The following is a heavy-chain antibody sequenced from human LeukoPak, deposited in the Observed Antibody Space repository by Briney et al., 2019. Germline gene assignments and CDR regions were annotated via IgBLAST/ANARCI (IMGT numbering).Heavy chain of an antibody. CDR1: GFTLGGHD. D-gene: IGHD5-18*01. CDR3: VREARGYHYTYFDY. V-gene: IGHV3-13*01. CDR2: VSAGHHA. Sequence: GGSLRLSCTASGFTLGGHDMHWVRQTPGDGLEWVAAVSAGHHAFYAGSVKGRFTVSREGAKNSLYLQMNSLRAGDTAVYYCVREARGYHYTYFDYWGQGSLVTVSS. J-gene: IGHJ4*02.